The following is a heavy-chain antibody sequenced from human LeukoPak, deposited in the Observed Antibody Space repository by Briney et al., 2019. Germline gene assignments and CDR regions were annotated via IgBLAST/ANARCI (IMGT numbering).Heavy chain of an antibody. CDR1: GFTFSSYS. Sequence: GGSLRLSCAASGFTFSSYSINWVRQAPGKGLEWVSAISGSGGSTYYADSVKGRFTISRDNSKNTLYLQMNSLRAEDTAVDYCAKDYSHGSFTDLDYWGQGNLVTVSS. D-gene: IGHD5-18*01. J-gene: IGHJ4*02. CDR3: AKDYSHGSFTDLDY. CDR2: ISGSGGST. V-gene: IGHV3-23*01.